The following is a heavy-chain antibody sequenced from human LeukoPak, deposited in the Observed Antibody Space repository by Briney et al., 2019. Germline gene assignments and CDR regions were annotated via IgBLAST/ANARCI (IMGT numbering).Heavy chain of an antibody. CDR1: GGSISSYY. V-gene: IGHV4-59*12. D-gene: IGHD5-12*01. CDR3: ARLPRYGGYDHFDY. CDR2: TYYRGTT. Sequence: ETLSLTCTVSGGSISSYYGSWIRQPPGKGLEWIGYTYYRGTTSYNPFLKSRVTISVDTSKNQFSLKLNSVTAADTAVYYCARLPRYGGYDHFDYWGQGILVIVSS. J-gene: IGHJ4*02.